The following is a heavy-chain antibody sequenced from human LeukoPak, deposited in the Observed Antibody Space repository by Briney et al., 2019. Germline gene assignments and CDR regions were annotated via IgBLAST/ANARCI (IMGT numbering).Heavy chain of an antibody. CDR1: GFTFSSYS. Sequence: GSLRLSCAASGFTFSSYSMNWVRQAPGKGLEWVSSISSSSSYIYYADSVKGRFTISRDNSKNTLYLQMNSLRAEDTAVYYCAKGGSVGVGTSYYFDYWGQGTLVTVSS. D-gene: IGHD1-26*01. J-gene: IGHJ4*02. CDR2: ISSSSSYI. V-gene: IGHV3-21*04. CDR3: AKGGSVGVGTSYYFDY.